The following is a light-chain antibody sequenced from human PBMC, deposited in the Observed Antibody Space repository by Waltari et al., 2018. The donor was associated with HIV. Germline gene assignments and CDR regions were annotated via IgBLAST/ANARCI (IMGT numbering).Light chain of an antibody. CDR2: SDK. CDR1: ALPTQY. V-gene: IGLV3-25*03. J-gene: IGLJ3*02. Sequence: SYELTQPPSASVSPGQTARISCSGDALPTQYVFWYQQRPGQAPVMVIYSDKERPSGIPDRLSGASAGTTVTLTISGVQAEDEADYYCQSADSTGTYWVFGGGTKLTVL. CDR3: QSADSTGTYWV.